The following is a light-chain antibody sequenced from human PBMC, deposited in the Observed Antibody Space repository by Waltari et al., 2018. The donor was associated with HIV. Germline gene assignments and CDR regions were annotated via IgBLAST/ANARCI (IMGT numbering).Light chain of an antibody. CDR1: QAISKS. CDR3: QQYFSPPPLT. CDR2: AAS. V-gene: IGKV1-NL1*01. J-gene: IGKJ4*01. Sequence: DIQMTQSQSSLSASVGDRVTITCRASQAISKSLAWYQQKPGKAPKLLRYAASRLESGVPSRFSGSRSGTDYALTISSLQPEDFAVYYCQQYFSPPPLTFGGGTKVEIK.